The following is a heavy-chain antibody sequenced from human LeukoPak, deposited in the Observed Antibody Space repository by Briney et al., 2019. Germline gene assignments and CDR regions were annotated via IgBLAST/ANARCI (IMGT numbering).Heavy chain of an antibody. Sequence: GGSLRLSCAASGFTFSSYAMHWVRQAPGKGLEWVAVISYDGSNKYYADSVKGRFTISRDNSKNTLYLQMNSLRAEDTAVYYCAKSGLISWYFDLWGRGTLVTVSS. J-gene: IGHJ2*01. CDR2: ISYDGSNK. V-gene: IGHV3-30*01. D-gene: IGHD3-3*01. CDR1: GFTFSSYA. CDR3: AKSGLISWYFDL.